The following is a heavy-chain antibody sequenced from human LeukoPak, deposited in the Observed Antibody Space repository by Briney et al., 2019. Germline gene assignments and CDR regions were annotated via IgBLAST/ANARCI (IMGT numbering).Heavy chain of an antibody. V-gene: IGHV4-34*01. Sequence: PSETLSLTCAVYGGSFSGYYWSWIRQPPGKGLEWIGEINHSGSTNYNPSLKSRVTISVDTSKNQFSLKLSSVTAADTAVYYCASYAAAAGYYFDYWGQGTLVTVSS. CDR1: GGSFSGYY. D-gene: IGHD6-13*01. CDR2: INHSGST. CDR3: ASYAAAAGYYFDY. J-gene: IGHJ4*02.